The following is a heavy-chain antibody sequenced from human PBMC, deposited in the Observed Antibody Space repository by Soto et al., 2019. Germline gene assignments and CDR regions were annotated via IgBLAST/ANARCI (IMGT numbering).Heavy chain of an antibody. CDR3: ARDLYPLAYYFDY. CDR2: ISGHNGNT. CDR1: GYTFTNHG. J-gene: IGHJ4*02. V-gene: IGHV1-18*01. Sequence: QVQQVQSGAEVKKPGASVKVSCKASGYTFTNHGISWVRQAPGQGLEWLGWISGHNGNTKYAQRLQGRVTMTTDTSTSTAYMELRSLKSDDTAVYYCARDLYPLAYYFDYWGQGTLVTVSS.